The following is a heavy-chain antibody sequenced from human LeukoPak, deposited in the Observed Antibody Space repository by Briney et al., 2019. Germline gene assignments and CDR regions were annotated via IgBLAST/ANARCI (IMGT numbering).Heavy chain of an antibody. J-gene: IGHJ6*03. CDR3: ARVGRITIFGVVPRYYYYYMDV. CDR2: IYYSGST. CDR1: GGSFSGYY. D-gene: IGHD3-3*01. V-gene: IGHV4-59*01. Sequence: SETLSLTCAVYGGSFSGYYWSWIRQPPGKGLEWIGYIYYSGSTNYNPSLKSRVTISVDTSKNQFSLKLSSVTAADTAVYYCARVGRITIFGVVPRYYYYYMDVWGKGTTVTVSS.